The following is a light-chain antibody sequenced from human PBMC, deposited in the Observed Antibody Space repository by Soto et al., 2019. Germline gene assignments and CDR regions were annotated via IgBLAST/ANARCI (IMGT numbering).Light chain of an antibody. Sequence: EIVLTQSPGTLSLSPGERATLSCRASQSVSSSYLAWYQQKPGPAPRLLIYGASSRATGIPDRFSGSGSGTDFTLTISRLEPEDFAVYSCQQYGSSPVTFGQGTKVDIK. CDR3: QQYGSSPVT. V-gene: IGKV3-20*01. J-gene: IGKJ1*01. CDR2: GAS. CDR1: QSVSSSY.